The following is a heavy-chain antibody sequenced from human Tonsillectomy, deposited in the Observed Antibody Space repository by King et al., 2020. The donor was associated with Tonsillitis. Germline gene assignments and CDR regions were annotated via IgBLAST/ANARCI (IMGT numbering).Heavy chain of an antibody. CDR1: GYSFTSYW. D-gene: IGHD6-13*01. CDR3: ARGSRQQLVREDYFDY. Sequence: QLVQSGAEVKKPGESLKISCKGSGYSFTSYWIGWGRQMPGKGLEWMGIINPGDSDNRYSPSFQGQVTISADKSITTAYLQWSSLQASDTAMYYCARGSRQQLVREDYFDYWGQGTLVTVSS. CDR2: INPGDSDN. J-gene: IGHJ4*02. V-gene: IGHV5-51*01.